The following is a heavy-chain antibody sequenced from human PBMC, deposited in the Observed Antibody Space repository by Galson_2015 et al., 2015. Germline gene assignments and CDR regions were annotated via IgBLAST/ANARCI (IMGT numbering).Heavy chain of an antibody. CDR3: ESVAVAGTWGWFDP. CDR1: GFTFSSYA. V-gene: IGHV3-23*01. J-gene: IGHJ5*02. D-gene: IGHD6-19*01. Sequence: SLRLSCEASGFTFSSYAMSWVRQAPGKGLEWVSDISGSGGSTYYADSVKGRFTISRDNSKNTLYLQMNSLRAEDTAVYYCESVAVAGTWGWFDPWGQGTLVTVSS. CDR2: ISGSGGST.